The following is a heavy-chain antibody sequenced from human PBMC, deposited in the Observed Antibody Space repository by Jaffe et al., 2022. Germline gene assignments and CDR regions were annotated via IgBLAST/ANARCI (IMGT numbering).Heavy chain of an antibody. CDR2: INPSGGST. J-gene: IGHJ3*02. CDR1: GYTFTSYY. CDR3: AREHSGYDYGDAFDI. D-gene: IGHD5-12*01. V-gene: IGHV1-46*03. Sequence: QVQLVQSGAEVKKPGASVKVSCKASGYTFTSYYMHWVRQAPGQGLEWMGIINPSGGSTSYAQKFQGRVTMTRDTSTSTVYMELSSLRSEDTAVYYCAREHSGYDYGDAFDIWGQGTMVTVSS.